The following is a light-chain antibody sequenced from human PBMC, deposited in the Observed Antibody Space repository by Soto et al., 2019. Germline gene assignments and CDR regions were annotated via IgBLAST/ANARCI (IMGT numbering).Light chain of an antibody. CDR1: QGISSW. CDR2: AAS. CDR3: QQTNSFPYT. Sequence: DIQMTQSPSSVSASIGDRVTITCRASQGISSWLAWYQQKPGKAPNLLIYAASNLQRGVPSRFSGSGSGTDFPLSVSSLQPEDFATYYCQQTNSFPYTFGQGTKLEIK. V-gene: IGKV1-12*01. J-gene: IGKJ2*01.